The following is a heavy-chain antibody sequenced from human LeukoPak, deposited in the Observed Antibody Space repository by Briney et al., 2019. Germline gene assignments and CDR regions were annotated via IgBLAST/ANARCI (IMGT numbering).Heavy chain of an antibody. V-gene: IGHV6-1*01. CDR2: TYYRSKWYN. J-gene: IGHJ4*02. CDR3: ARGMRIAAAGTFYFDY. Sequence: SQTLSLTCAISGDSVSSNSAAWNWIRQSPSRGLEWLGRTYYRSKWYNDYAVSVKSRITINPDTSKHQFSLQLNSVTPEDTAVYYCARGMRIAAAGTFYFDYWGQGTLVSLSS. CDR1: GDSVSSNSAA. D-gene: IGHD6-25*01.